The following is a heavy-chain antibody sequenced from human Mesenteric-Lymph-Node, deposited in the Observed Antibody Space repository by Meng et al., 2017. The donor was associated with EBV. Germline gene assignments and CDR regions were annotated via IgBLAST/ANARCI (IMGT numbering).Heavy chain of an antibody. V-gene: IGHV4-4*02. CDR3: ATVGDYGDYVGLDN. CDR2: IFHTGST. CDR1: GGSISSTKG. Sequence: GQRQQSGPGLVNPWGTLSLTCAVSGGSISSTKGWGWVRQPPGKGLEWIGEIFHTGSTNYNPSLKSRLTMSVDKSKNQLSLKLTSVTAADTAVYYCATVGDYGDYVGLDNWGQGTLVTVSS. J-gene: IGHJ4*02. D-gene: IGHD4-17*01.